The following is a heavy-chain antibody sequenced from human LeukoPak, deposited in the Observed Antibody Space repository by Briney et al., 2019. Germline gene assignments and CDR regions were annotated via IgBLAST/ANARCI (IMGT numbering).Heavy chain of an antibody. J-gene: IGHJ3*02. V-gene: IGHV4-30-4*08. CDR1: GGSISSGDYY. D-gene: IGHD2-2*01. Sequence: SQTLSLTRTVSGGSISSGDYYWSWIRQPPGKGLEWIGYIYYSGSTYYNPSLKSRVTISVDTSKNQFSLKLSSVTAADTAVYYCARDVGCSSTSCYLAFDIWGQGTMVTVSS. CDR3: ARDVGCSSTSCYLAFDI. CDR2: IYYSGST.